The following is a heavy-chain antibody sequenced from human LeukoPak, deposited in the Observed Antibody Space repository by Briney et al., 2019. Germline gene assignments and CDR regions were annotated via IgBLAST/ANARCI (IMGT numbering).Heavy chain of an antibody. Sequence: ASVKVSCKASGYTFTGYYMHWVRQAPGQGLEWMGWINPNSGGTNYAQKFQGRVTMTRDTSISTAYMELSRLRSEDTAVYYCATGLIVATIIELDYWGQGTLVTVSS. D-gene: IGHD5-12*01. V-gene: IGHV1-2*02. CDR1: GYTFTGYY. J-gene: IGHJ4*02. CDR2: INPNSGGT. CDR3: ATGLIVATIIELDY.